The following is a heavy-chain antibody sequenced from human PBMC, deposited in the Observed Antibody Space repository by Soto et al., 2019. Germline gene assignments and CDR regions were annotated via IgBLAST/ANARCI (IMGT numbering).Heavy chain of an antibody. V-gene: IGHV3-74*01. CDR3: ARDLSNERFYDY. CDR2: INSDGSST. Sequence: GGSLRLSCAASGFTFSSYWMHWVRQAPGKGLVWVSRINSDGSSTSYADSVKGRFTISRDNAKNTLDLQMNSLRAEDTAVYYGARDLSNERFYDYWGQGTLVTVSS. CDR1: GFTFSSYW. J-gene: IGHJ4*02.